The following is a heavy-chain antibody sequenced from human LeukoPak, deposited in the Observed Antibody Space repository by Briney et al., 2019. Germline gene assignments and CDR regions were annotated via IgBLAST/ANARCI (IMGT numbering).Heavy chain of an antibody. Sequence: GGSLRLSCAASGFMFGTYWMSWVRQAPGRGLEWVANIKEDGNMKQYADSVRGRFTISRDYAKSSLYLQMSGLRAEDSAVYYCARDETSGYFVYWGQGTLVTVSS. CDR3: ARDETSGYFVY. CDR2: IKEDGNMK. D-gene: IGHD2-15*01. J-gene: IGHJ4*02. CDR1: GFMFGTYW. V-gene: IGHV3-7*01.